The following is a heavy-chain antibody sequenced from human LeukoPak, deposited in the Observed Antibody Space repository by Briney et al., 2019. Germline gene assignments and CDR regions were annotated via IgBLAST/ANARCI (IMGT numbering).Heavy chain of an antibody. D-gene: IGHD3-10*01. CDR2: IWYDGSNK. CDR1: GFTFSSYG. J-gene: IGHJ4*02. V-gene: IGHV3-33*01. CDR3: ARDHYYGSLTLHPRPGY. Sequence: GGSLRLSCAASGFTFSSYGMHWVRQAPGKGLEWVAVIWYDGSNKYYADSVKGRFTISRDNSKNTLYLQMNSLRAEDTAVYYCARDHYYGSLTLHPRPGYWGQGTLVTVSS.